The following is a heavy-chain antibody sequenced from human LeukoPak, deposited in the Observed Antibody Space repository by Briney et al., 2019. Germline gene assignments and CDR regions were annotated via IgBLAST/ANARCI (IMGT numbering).Heavy chain of an antibody. J-gene: IGHJ4*02. CDR2: INPNSGGT. CDR1: GYTFTGYY. V-gene: IGHV1-2*02. D-gene: IGHD6-6*01. Sequence: GASVKVSCRASGYTFTGYYMHWVRQAPGQGLEWMGWINPNSGGTNYAQKFQGRVTMTRDTSISTAYMELSRLRSDDTAVYYCARDLYSSSSVDYWGQGTLVTVSS. CDR3: ARDLYSSSSVDY.